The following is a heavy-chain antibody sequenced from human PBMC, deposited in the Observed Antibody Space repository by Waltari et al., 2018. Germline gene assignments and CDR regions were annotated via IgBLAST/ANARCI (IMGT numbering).Heavy chain of an antibody. Sequence: QVQLQESGQGLVKPSQTLSLTCTVSRGSITNGDHYWSWIRKPPGKGLERIGCIYLTGSTYYSPSLKSRVTLSRDTSKNQFSLKLNSVTAADTAIYYWARAPATDWFDPWGQGTLVTVSS. V-gene: IGHV4-30-4*08. CDR1: RGSITNGDHY. CDR2: IYLTGST. CDR3: ARAPATDWFDP. J-gene: IGHJ5*02.